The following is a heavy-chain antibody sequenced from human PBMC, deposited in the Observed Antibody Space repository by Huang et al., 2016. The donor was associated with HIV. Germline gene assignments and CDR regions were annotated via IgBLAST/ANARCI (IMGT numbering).Heavy chain of an antibody. CDR1: GASFTGNY. CDR3: ARQWGLLDYLMGMDV. CDR2: INDSGAT. V-gene: IGHV4-34*01. J-gene: IGHJ6*02. D-gene: IGHD3-3*01. Sequence: QVHLQQWGAGLLKPSETLTLTCAVSGASFTGNYWTWIRQTPGKGLEWIGEINDSGATIYNPSLESRVTISIDRSKKEFSLRLSSMTAADTAVYYCARQWGLLDYLMGMDVWGQGTTVIVSS.